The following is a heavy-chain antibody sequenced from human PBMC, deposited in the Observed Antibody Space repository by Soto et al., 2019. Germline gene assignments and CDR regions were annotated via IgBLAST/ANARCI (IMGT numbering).Heavy chain of an antibody. CDR3: AKGPRVGATKALDL. J-gene: IGHJ3*01. V-gene: IGHV3-23*01. CDR2: ISGNGGNT. D-gene: IGHD1-26*01. CDR1: EFTFSSYA. Sequence: EVRLLESGGGLVQPGGSLRLSCAASEFTFSSYAMAWVRQAPGKGLEGVSGISGNGGNTYYADSVKGRCTISRDNSKNTLNLQMNSLRAEDTAVDYWAKGPRVGATKALDLWGQGTMVTVSS.